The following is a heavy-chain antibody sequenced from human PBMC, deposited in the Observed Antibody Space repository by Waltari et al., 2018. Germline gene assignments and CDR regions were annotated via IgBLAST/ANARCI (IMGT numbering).Heavy chain of an antibody. CDR3: ARVSYYDSSVFDY. V-gene: IGHV3-48*04. CDR1: GFTFSSYS. J-gene: IGHJ4*02. D-gene: IGHD3-22*01. Sequence: EVQLVESGGGLVQPGGSLRLSCAASGFTFSSYSMNWVRQAPGKGLEWVSYISSSSSTIYYADSGKGRFTIARDNAKNSLYLQMNSLRAEDTAVYYCARVSYYDSSVFDYWGQGTLVTVSS. CDR2: ISSSSSTI.